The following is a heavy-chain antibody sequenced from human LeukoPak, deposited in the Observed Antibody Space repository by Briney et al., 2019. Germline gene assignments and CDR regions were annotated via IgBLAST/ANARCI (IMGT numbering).Heavy chain of an antibody. CDR2: TILIFGTA. CDR1: AGTFTNYA. J-gene: IGHJ4*02. Sequence: ASVKVSFKSAAGTFTNYAINWMRQAPGQGLEWMGGTILIFGTANYQQTFPARGTITADESTSTVYMRLSSLRFEDTGVYYRARASSNDTAMATPVAYWGQGTLVTVSS. D-gene: IGHD5-18*01. V-gene: IGHV1-69*13. CDR3: ARASSNDTAMATPVAY.